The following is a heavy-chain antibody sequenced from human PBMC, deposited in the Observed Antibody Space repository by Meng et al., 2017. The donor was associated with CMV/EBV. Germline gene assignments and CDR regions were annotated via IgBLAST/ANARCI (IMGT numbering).Heavy chain of an antibody. J-gene: IGHJ4*02. V-gene: IGHV3-15*01. Sequence: GESLKISCAASGFTFSNAWMSWVRQAPGKGLEWVGRIKSKTDDGTTDYAAPVKGRFTISRDDSKNTLYLQMNSLKTEDTAVYYCTTVGATFPSDYWGQGTLVTVSS. CDR1: GFTFSNAW. CDR2: IKSKTDDGTT. CDR3: TTVGATFPSDY. D-gene: IGHD1-26*01.